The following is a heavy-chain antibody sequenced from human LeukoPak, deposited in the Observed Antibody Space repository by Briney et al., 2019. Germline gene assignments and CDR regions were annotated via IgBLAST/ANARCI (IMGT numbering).Heavy chain of an antibody. J-gene: IGHJ4*02. V-gene: IGHV4-39*07. D-gene: IGHD6-13*01. Sequence: SETLSLTCTVSGGSISSSSYYWGWIRQPPGKGLEWIGSIYYSGSTYYNPSLKSRVTISVDTSKNQFSLKLSAVTAADTAVYYCAREGGIAAAGTLYWGQGTLVTVSS. CDR2: IYYSGST. CDR1: GGSISSSSYY. CDR3: AREGGIAAAGTLY.